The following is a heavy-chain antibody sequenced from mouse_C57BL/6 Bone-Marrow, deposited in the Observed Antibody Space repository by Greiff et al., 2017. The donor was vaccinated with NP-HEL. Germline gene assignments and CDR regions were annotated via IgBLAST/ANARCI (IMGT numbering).Heavy chain of an antibody. D-gene: IGHD2-3*01. Sequence: QLKQSGPELVKPGASVKISCKASGYTFTDYYMNWVKQSHGKSLEWIGDINPNNGGTSYNQKFKGKATLTVDKSSSTAYMELRSLTSEDSAVYYCARNDYLDYWGQGTTLTVSS. CDR2: INPNNGGT. CDR1: GYTFTDYY. V-gene: IGHV1-26*01. J-gene: IGHJ2*01. CDR3: ARNDYLDY.